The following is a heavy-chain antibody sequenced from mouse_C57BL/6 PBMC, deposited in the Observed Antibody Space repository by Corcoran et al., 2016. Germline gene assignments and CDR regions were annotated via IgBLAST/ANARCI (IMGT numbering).Heavy chain of an antibody. J-gene: IGHJ3*01. CDR2: INTYSGVP. CDR1: GYTFTTYG. D-gene: IGHD1-1*01. V-gene: IGHV9-3*01. Sequence: QIQLVQSGPELKKPGETVKISCKAPGYTFTTYGMSWVKQAPGKGLKWMGWINTYSGVPTYADDFKGRFAFSLETSARTAYLQINNPKNEDTATYFCARNLYGSSSPWFAYWGQGTLVTVSA. CDR3: ARNLYGSSSPWFAY.